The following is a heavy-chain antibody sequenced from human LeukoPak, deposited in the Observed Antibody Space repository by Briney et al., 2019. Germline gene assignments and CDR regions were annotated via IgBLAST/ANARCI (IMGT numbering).Heavy chain of an antibody. V-gene: IGHV4-59*08. D-gene: IGHD3-10*01. J-gene: IGHJ4*02. Sequence: PSETLSLTCTVSGGSISNYYWSWIRQPPGEGLEWIGHIYYSGSTNYNPSLKSRVTISVDTSKNQFSLKLSSVTAADTAVYYCARGRGYYGSGSPKFFDYWGQGTLVTVSS. CDR3: ARGRGYYGSGSPKFFDY. CDR1: GGSISNYY. CDR2: IYYSGST.